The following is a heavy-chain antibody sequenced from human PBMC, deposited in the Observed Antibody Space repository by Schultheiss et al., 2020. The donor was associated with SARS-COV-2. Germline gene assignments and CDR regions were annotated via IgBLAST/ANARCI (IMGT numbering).Heavy chain of an antibody. Sequence: GGSLRLSCAASEFIFSSYAIHWVRQAPGKGLEWVAVISYDGRNKYYADSVKGRFTISRDNSKNTLYLQMNSLRAEDTAVYYCARDYLAAAVHSYSFDYWGQGTLVTVSS. V-gene: IGHV3-30-3*01. CDR3: ARDYLAAAVHSYSFDY. J-gene: IGHJ4*02. CDR2: ISYDGRNK. CDR1: EFIFSSYA. D-gene: IGHD6-13*01.